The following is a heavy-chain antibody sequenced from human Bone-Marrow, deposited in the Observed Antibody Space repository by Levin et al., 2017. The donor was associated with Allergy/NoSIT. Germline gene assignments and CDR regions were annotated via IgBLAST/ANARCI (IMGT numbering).Heavy chain of an antibody. Sequence: SETLSLTCAVYGGSFSGYYWSWIRQPPGKGLEWIGEINHSGSTNYNPSLKSRVTISVDTSKNQFSLKLSSVTAADTAVYYCARGGIAAASDYWGQGTLVTVSS. J-gene: IGHJ4*02. V-gene: IGHV4-34*01. CDR1: GGSFSGYY. D-gene: IGHD6-13*01. CDR3: ARGGIAAASDY. CDR2: INHSGST.